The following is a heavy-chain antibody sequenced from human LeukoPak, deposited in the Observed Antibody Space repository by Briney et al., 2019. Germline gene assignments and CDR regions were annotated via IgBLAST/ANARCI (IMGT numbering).Heavy chain of an antibody. J-gene: IGHJ3*02. V-gene: IGHV3-23*01. CDR1: GFTFSSYA. CDR3: AKDPEAYCGGDCYSNHDAFDI. D-gene: IGHD2-21*02. CDR2: ISGSGGST. Sequence: GGSLRLSCAASGFTFSSYAMSWVRQAPGKGLEWVSAISGSGGSTYYADSVKGRFTISRDNSKNTLYLQMNSLRAEDTAVYYCAKDPEAYCGGDCYSNHDAFDIWGQGTMVTVSS.